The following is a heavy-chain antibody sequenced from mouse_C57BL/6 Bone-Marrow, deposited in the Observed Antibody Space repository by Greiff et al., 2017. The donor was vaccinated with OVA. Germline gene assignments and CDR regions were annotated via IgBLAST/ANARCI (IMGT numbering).Heavy chain of an antibody. D-gene: IGHD1-1*01. J-gene: IGHJ3*01. CDR3: ARNDYYGSSYFAY. CDR1: GYSFTDYN. CDR2: INPNYGTT. Sequence: VQLKESGPELVKPGASVKISCKASGYSFTDYNMNWVKQSNGKSLEWIGVINPNYGTTSYNQKFKGKATLTVDQSSSTAYMQLNSLTSEDSAVYYCARNDYYGSSYFAYWGQGTLVTVSA. V-gene: IGHV1-39*01.